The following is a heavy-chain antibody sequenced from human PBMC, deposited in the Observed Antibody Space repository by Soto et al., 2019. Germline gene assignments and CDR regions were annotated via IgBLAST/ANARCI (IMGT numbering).Heavy chain of an antibody. J-gene: IGHJ4*02. Sequence: SETLSLTCTVSGGSISGGTYYWAWVRQPPGQGLEWIGTIYYGGSTYYNPSLKSRVIIAVDTSKNQFSLKLSSVTAADTSVYYCARPRGNYYDSASYYFSAYFDYWGQGALVTVSS. V-gene: IGHV4-39*01. CDR3: ARPRGNYYDSASYYFSAYFDY. CDR1: GGSISGGTYY. CDR2: IYYGGST. D-gene: IGHD3-22*01.